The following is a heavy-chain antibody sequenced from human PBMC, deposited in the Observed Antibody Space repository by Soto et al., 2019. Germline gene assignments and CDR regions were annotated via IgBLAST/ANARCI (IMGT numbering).Heavy chain of an antibody. Sequence: EVQLVESGGGLIQPGGSLRLSCAASGFTVGNNCMTWVRQAPGKGLEWVSVIYSGGSTYYADSVKGRFTISRDNSNNTLYLQMNSLRAEDTAVYYCARDAAKGYSFPVAFDYWGQGILVTVSS. D-gene: IGHD5-18*01. CDR3: ARDAAKGYSFPVAFDY. CDR2: IYSGGST. V-gene: IGHV3-53*01. CDR1: GFTVGNNC. J-gene: IGHJ4*02.